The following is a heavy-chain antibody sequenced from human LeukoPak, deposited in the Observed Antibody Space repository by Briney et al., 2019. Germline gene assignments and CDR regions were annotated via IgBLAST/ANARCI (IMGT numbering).Heavy chain of an antibody. CDR2: ISYDGRDK. D-gene: IGHD6-19*01. J-gene: IGHJ3*02. CDR1: GFTFSNYA. V-gene: IGHV3-30*04. CDR3: ARERDLAVAGSKGAFDI. Sequence: GGSLRLSCAASGFTFSNYAMHWVRQAPGKGLEWLAFISYDGRDKSYGDSVKGRFTISRDNSKNTLYLQMNSLRPDDTSVYYCARERDLAVAGSKGAFDIWGQGTMVTVSS.